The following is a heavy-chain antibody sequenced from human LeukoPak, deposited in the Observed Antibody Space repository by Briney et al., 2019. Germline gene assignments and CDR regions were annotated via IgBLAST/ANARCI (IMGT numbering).Heavy chain of an antibody. J-gene: IGHJ4*02. CDR2: ISSSSSYT. Sequence: GGSLRLSCAASGFTFSDYYMSWIRQAPGKGLEWVSYISSSSSYTNYADSVKGRFTISRDNAKNSLYLQMNSLRAEDTAVYYCARGPCSSTSCYGGSYYFDYWGQGTLVTVSS. V-gene: IGHV3-11*06. CDR1: GFTFSDYY. CDR3: ARGPCSSTSCYGGSYYFDY. D-gene: IGHD2-2*01.